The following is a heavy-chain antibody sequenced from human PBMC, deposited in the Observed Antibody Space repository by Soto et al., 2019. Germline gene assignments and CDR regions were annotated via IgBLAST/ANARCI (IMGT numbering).Heavy chain of an antibody. J-gene: IGHJ6*02. D-gene: IGHD1-20*01. CDR3: AITDSDFYGLDV. CDR2: ISAAGDP. V-gene: IGHV3-13*05. Sequence: EVQLVESGGGLVQPGGSLRLSCEASGFTFRNYDMHWVRQGTGKGLEWVSGISAAGDPDYADSVEGRLTISRENAQNSFYLKMNSLRAGDTAVYYCAITDSDFYGLDVWGQGTTVIVSS. CDR1: GFTFRNYD.